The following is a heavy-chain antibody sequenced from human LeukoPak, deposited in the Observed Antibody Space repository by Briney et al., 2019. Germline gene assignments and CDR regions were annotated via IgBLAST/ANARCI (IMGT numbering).Heavy chain of an antibody. CDR2: IYSGGST. CDR3: ARVRYDILTGQYLSTYYFDY. Sequence: GGSLRLSCAASGFTVSSNYMSWVRQAPGKGLEWVSVIYSGGSTYYADSVKGRFTISRDNSKNTLYLQMNSLRAEGTAVYYYARVRYDILTGQYLSTYYFDYWGQGTLVTVSS. V-gene: IGHV3-53*01. D-gene: IGHD3-9*01. J-gene: IGHJ4*02. CDR1: GFTVSSNY.